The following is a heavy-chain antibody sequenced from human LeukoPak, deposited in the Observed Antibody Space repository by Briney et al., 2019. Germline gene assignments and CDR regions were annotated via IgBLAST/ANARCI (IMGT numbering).Heavy chain of an antibody. V-gene: IGHV1-18*01. CDR1: GYTFTSYG. Sequence: GASVKVSCKASGYTFTSYGISWVRQAPGQGLEWMGWISAYNGNTNYAQKLQGRVTMTTDTSTSTAYMELRSLRSDDTAVYYCARDLYGDYEPYFDYWGQGTLVTVSS. D-gene: IGHD4-17*01. CDR2: ISAYNGNT. CDR3: ARDLYGDYEPYFDY. J-gene: IGHJ4*02.